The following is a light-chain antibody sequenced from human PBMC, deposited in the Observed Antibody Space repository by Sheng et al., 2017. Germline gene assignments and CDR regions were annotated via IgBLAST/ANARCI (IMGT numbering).Light chain of an antibody. CDR3: QQYDGSST. CDR1: QSVSTY. V-gene: IGKV3-15*01. CDR2: DAS. J-gene: IGKJ5*01. Sequence: EIVLTQSPATLSLSPGETAILSCRASQSVSTYLAWYQQKPGQAPRLLIYDASTRATGIPARFSGSGSGTEFTLTISSLQSEDFAVYFCQQYDGSSTFGQGTRLEIK.